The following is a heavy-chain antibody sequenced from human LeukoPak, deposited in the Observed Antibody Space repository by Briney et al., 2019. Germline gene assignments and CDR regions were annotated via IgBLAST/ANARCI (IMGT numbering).Heavy chain of an antibody. CDR2: ISGSGGHT. CDR1: GFTFSSYA. CDR3: AKDQVGYLVRAFDI. Sequence: GGSLRLSCAASGFTFSSYAMSWVSQAPGKGLEWVSVISGSGGHTNYADSVKGRFTISRDNSKSTLYLQMNSLTAEDTAIYYCAKDQVGYLVRAFDIWGQGTLVTVSS. V-gene: IGHV3-23*01. J-gene: IGHJ3*02. D-gene: IGHD6-13*01.